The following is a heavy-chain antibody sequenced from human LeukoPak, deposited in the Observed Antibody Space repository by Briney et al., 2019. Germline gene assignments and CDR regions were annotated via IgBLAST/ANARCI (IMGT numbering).Heavy chain of an antibody. CDR2: ISYDGSNK. CDR1: GFTFSSYA. Sequence: GGSLRLSCAASGFTFSSYAMHWVRQAPGKGLEWVAVISYDGSNKYYADSVKGRFTISRDNSKNTLYLQMNSLGAEDTAVYYCARVAVSGPTGWFDSWGQGTLVTVSS. V-gene: IGHV3-30-3*01. CDR3: ARVAVSGPTGWFDS. J-gene: IGHJ5*01. D-gene: IGHD2-8*02.